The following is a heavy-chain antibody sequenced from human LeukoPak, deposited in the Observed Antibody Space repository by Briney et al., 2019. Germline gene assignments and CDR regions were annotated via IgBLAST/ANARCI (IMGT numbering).Heavy chain of an antibody. CDR2: INTNTGNP. CDR3: ARGGSLRLGVPNWFDP. J-gene: IGHJ5*02. V-gene: IGHV7-4-1*02. D-gene: IGHD3-16*01. Sequence: ASVKVSCKASGYTFTSYAMNWVRQAPGQGLEWMGWINTNTGNPTYAQGFTGRSVFSLDTSVSTAYLQISSLKAEDTAVYYCARGGSLRLGVPNWFDPWGQGTLVTVSS. CDR1: GYTFTSYA.